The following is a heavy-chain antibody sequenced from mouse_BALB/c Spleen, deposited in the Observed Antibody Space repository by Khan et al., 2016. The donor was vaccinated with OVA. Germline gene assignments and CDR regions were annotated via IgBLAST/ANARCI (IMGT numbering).Heavy chain of an antibody. CDR3: ARVYGGDFDY. J-gene: IGHJ2*01. CDR2: ISYRGNT. Sequence: QLEESGPGLVKPSQSLSLTCTVTGYSITSDYAWNWIRQFPGNKLEWMGFISYRGNTNYNPSLKSRISITRDTSKNQFFLQLNSVTTEDTATYYCARVYGGDFDYWGQGTTLTVSS. V-gene: IGHV3-2*02. D-gene: IGHD1-1*01. CDR1: GYSITSDYA.